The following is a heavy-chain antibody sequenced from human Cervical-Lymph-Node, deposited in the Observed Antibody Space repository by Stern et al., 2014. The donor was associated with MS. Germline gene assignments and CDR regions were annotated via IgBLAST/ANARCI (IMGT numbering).Heavy chain of an antibody. D-gene: IGHD3-22*01. Sequence: DQLVESGAEVKAPGASVKVSCKASGYTFTGYYMHWVRQAPGQGLEWMGWSNPNSGDTNFPQKFQGRVSMTRDTSISTAYMELSRLTSDDTAVYYCARSSGWYYFDQWGQGTLVTVSS. CDR1: GYTFTGYY. J-gene: IGHJ4*02. CDR3: ARSSGWYYFDQ. V-gene: IGHV1-2*02. CDR2: SNPNSGDT.